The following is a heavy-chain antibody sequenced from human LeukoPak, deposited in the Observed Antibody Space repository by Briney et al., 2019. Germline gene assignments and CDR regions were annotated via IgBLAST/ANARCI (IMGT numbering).Heavy chain of an antibody. D-gene: IGHD5-18*01. CDR3: ARAASGYSYEGRYTFDI. J-gene: IGHJ3*02. CDR1: GSSISSGGSC. CDR2: LYLSAST. Sequence: SQTLSLTCTVSGSSISSGGSCWSWIRQPPGKGLEWIGYLYLSASTYYNPSLKSRVTISGDRSKNQFSLKLSSVAAADTAVYYWARAASGYSYEGRYTFDICGQGGIVTLSS. V-gene: IGHV4-30-2*01.